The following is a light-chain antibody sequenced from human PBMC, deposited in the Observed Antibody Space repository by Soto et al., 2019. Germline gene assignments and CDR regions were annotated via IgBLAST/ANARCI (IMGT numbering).Light chain of an antibody. V-gene: IGLV2-14*01. J-gene: IGLJ2*01. Sequence: QSALTQPASVSGAPGQSITISCTGTSSDVGYYNYVSWYQQYPGKAPKLMIYEVSNRPSGVSNRFSGSKSGNTASLTISGLQSEDEADYYCTSFTISSTVLFGGGTKLTVL. CDR3: TSFTISSTVL. CDR2: EVS. CDR1: SSDVGYYNY.